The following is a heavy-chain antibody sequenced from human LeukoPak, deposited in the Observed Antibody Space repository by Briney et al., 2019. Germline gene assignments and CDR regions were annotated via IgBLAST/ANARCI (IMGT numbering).Heavy chain of an antibody. CDR1: GFTFSSYS. V-gene: IGHV3-21*01. CDR2: ISSSSSYI. D-gene: IGHD2-2*02. CDR3: ARSSPHCSSTSCYNDAFDI. Sequence: GGSLRLSCAASGFTFSSYSMNWVRQAPGKGREWVSSISSSSSYIYYADSVKGRFTISRDNAKNSLYLQMNSLRAEDTAVYYCARSSPHCSSTSCYNDAFDIWGQGTMVTVSS. J-gene: IGHJ3*02.